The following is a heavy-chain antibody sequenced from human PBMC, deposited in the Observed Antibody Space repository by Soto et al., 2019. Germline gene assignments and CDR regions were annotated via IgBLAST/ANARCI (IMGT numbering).Heavy chain of an antibody. Sequence: PGGSLRLSCAASGFTFSSYGMHWVRQAPGKGLEWVAVISYDGSNKYYADSVKGRFTISRDNSKNTLYLQMNSLRAEDTTVYYCAKDRYDILTGHAYYYGMDVWGQGTTVTVSS. CDR1: GFTFSSYG. J-gene: IGHJ6*02. D-gene: IGHD3-9*01. CDR2: ISYDGSNK. CDR3: AKDRYDILTGHAYYYGMDV. V-gene: IGHV3-30*18.